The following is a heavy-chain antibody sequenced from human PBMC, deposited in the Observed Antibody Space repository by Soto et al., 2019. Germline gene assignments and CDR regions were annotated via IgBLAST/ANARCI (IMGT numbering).Heavy chain of an antibody. D-gene: IGHD6-13*01. CDR3: ARYSSNWFQTEGMDV. CDR1: GGSISTYY. CDR2: IDTSGNT. J-gene: IGHJ6*02. Sequence: PSETLSLTCIVSGGSISTYYWSWIRQPAGKGLEWIGRIDTSGNTNYNPSLKSRVTMSVDTSKKQFSLKLTSVTAADTAVYYCARYSSNWFQTEGMDVWGQGTTVTVS. V-gene: IGHV4-4*07.